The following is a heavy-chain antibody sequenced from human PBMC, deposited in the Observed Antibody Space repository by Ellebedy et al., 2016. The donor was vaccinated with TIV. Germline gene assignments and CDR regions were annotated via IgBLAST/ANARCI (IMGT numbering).Heavy chain of an antibody. CDR2: ISYDGSNK. CDR3: ARALNHVDTVSTAPLDC. V-gene: IGHV3-30*03. Sequence: GESLKISCAASGFTFSNYWMSWVRQAPGKGLEWVALISYDGSNKYFADSVQGRFTISRDNSQNTLYLLMNSLRGDDTAIYYCARALNHVDTVSTAPLDCWGQGTLVTVSS. CDR1: GFTFSNYW. D-gene: IGHD5/OR15-5a*01. J-gene: IGHJ4*02.